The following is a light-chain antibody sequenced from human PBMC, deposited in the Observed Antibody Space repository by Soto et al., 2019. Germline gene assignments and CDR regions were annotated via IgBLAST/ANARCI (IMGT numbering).Light chain of an antibody. CDR1: QSVSSSY. V-gene: IGKV3-20*01. Sequence: IVLTKSPGALSLSPGERATLSCRASQSVSSSYLAWYQQKPGQAPRLLIYGASNRATGIPDRFSGSGSGTDFTLTISRLEPEDFAVYYCQQYGRTFGQGTKVDI. CDR2: GAS. CDR3: QQYGRT. J-gene: IGKJ1*01.